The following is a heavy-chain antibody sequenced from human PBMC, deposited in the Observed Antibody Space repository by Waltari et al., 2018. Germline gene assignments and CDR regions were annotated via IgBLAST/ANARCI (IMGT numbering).Heavy chain of an antibody. Sequence: QVQLQESGPGLVKPSQTLSLPCTVSGGSISRGSYYWRWSRKRAGKGVEWIGYRYTSGCTDYIPSLKSRVTISVDKSKNQFSLRLSSVTAADTAVYYCARENSPSAFDYWGQGTLVTVSS. CDR2: RYTSGCT. V-gene: IGHV4-61*09. D-gene: IGHD5-18*01. CDR3: ARENSPSAFDY. J-gene: IGHJ4*02. CDR1: GGSISRGSYY.